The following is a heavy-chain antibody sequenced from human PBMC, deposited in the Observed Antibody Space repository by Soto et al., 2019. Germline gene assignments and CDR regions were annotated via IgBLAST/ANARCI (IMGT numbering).Heavy chain of an antibody. D-gene: IGHD4-17*01. CDR1: GGSISSGGYY. CDR3: ARAHSSTDYGDYYFDY. CDR2: IYYSGST. Sequence: SETLSLTCTVSGGSISSGGYYWSWIRQHPGKGLEWIGYIYYSGSTYYNPSLKSRVTISVDTSKNQFSLKLSSVTAADTAVYYCARAHSSTDYGDYYFDYWGQGTLVTVSS. V-gene: IGHV4-31*03. J-gene: IGHJ4*02.